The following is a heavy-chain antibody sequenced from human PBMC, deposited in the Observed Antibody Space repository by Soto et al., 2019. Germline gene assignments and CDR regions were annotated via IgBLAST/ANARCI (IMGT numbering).Heavy chain of an antibody. V-gene: IGHV4-34*01. Sequence: PSETLSLTCAVYGGSFSGYYWSWIRQPPGKGLEWIGEINHSGSTNYNPSLKSRVTISVDTSKNQFSLKLSSVTAADTAVYYCVRYTTYSSSWYDYWGQGTLVTVSS. D-gene: IGHD6-13*01. J-gene: IGHJ4*02. CDR3: VRYTTYSSSWYDY. CDR2: INHSGST. CDR1: GGSFSGYY.